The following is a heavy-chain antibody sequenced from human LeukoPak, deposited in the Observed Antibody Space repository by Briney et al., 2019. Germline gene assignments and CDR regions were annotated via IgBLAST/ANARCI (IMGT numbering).Heavy chain of an antibody. J-gene: IGHJ3*02. CDR2: ISSSGSTI. Sequence: GGSLRLSCAASGFTFSDYYMSWIRQAPGKGLEWVSYISSSGSTIYYADSVKGRFTISRDNAKNSLYLQMNSLRAEDTAVYYCAGDTNGDYVEGAFDIWGQGAMVTVSS. CDR1: GFTFSDYY. V-gene: IGHV3-11*01. D-gene: IGHD4-17*01. CDR3: AGDTNGDYVEGAFDI.